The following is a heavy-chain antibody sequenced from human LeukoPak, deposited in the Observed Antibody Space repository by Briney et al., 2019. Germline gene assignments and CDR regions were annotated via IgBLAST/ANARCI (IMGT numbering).Heavy chain of an antibody. V-gene: IGHV4-34*01. CDR3: ARRPYYYYGMDV. CDR1: GGSFSGYY. Sequence: KSSETLSLTCAVYGGSFSGYYWSWIRQPPGKGLEWIGEINHSGSTNYNPSLKSRVTISVDTSKNQFSLKLSSVTAADTAVYYCARRPYYYYGMDVWGQGTTVTVSS. J-gene: IGHJ6*02. CDR2: INHSGST.